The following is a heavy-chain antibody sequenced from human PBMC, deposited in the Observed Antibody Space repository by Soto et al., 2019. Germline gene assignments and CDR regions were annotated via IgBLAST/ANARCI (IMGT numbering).Heavy chain of an antibody. CDR2: VYYTGST. D-gene: IGHD3-22*01. Sequence: ETLSLTCTVSGDSISTFYWGWMRQSPGKELEWIGYVYYTGSTNYNPSLKSRVTIPVDRSKNQFSLKLTSANAADTAVYYCARGRTVRNYADDSSDYFYFFDYWGQGTQVTVSS. CDR3: ARGRTVRNYADDSSDYFYFFDY. V-gene: IGHV4-59*01. J-gene: IGHJ4*02. CDR1: GDSISTFY.